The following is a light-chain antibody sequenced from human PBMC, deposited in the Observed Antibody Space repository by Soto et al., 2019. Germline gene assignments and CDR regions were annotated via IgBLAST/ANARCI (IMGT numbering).Light chain of an antibody. V-gene: IGKV1-39*01. Sequence: IQMTQSPSSLSASVGDRVTITCRASESISRHLNWYQQKPGKAPKLLIYAASSLQNEVPSRFSGSVSGTDFTLTISNLQPEDVANYYCQQSYSTRSITFGQGTRLEIK. J-gene: IGKJ5*01. CDR2: AAS. CDR3: QQSYSTRSIT. CDR1: ESISRH.